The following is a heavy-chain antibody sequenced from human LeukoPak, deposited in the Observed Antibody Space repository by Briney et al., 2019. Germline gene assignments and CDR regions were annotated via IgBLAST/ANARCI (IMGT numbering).Heavy chain of an antibody. Sequence: PGGSLRLSCAASGFTFSSYDMTWVRQTPGKGLEWVSYISSSGSTIYYADSVKGRFTISRDNAKNSLYLQMNSLRAEDTAVYYCARPNYYGSGIGGDAFDIWGQGTMVTVSS. J-gene: IGHJ3*02. D-gene: IGHD3-10*01. CDR2: ISSSGSTI. CDR3: ARPNYYGSGIGGDAFDI. V-gene: IGHV3-48*03. CDR1: GFTFSSYD.